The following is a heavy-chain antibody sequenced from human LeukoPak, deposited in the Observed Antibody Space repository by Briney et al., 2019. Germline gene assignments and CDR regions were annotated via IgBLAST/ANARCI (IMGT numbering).Heavy chain of an antibody. V-gene: IGHV1-69*10. Sequence: ASVKVSCKASGGTFSSYAISWVRQAPGQGLEWMGGIIPILGIANYAQKFQGRVTITADKSTSTAYMELSSLRSEDTAVYYCARVDPSGYDSDTFDYWGQGTLVTVSS. CDR3: ARVDPSGYDSDTFDY. CDR1: GGTFSSYA. CDR2: IIPILGIA. J-gene: IGHJ4*02. D-gene: IGHD5-12*01.